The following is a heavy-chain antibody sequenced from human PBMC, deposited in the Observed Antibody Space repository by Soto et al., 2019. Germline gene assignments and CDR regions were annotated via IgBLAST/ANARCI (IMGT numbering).Heavy chain of an antibody. CDR1: GGSISSYY. J-gene: IGHJ4*02. Sequence: QVQLQESGPGLVKPSETLSLTCTVSGGSISSYYWSWIRQPPGKGLEWIGYIYYSGSTNYNPSLKSRVTISVDTSKNQFSLKLSSVTAADTAVYYCARSPGGWIDYWGQGTLVTVSS. D-gene: IGHD6-19*01. CDR3: ARSPGGWIDY. V-gene: IGHV4-59*01. CDR2: IYYSGST.